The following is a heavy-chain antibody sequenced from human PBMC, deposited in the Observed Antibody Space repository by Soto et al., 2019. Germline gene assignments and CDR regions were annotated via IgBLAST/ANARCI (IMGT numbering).Heavy chain of an antibody. Sequence: EVQLVESGGGLVQPGGSLSLSCAASGFTFSSYSMNWVRQAPGKGLEWVSRISTSSSTIYYADSVSGRFTISRDNAKNSLDLQRHSLRAEDTAVYYCAAKRSTLFISWGQGTPVTVSS. CDR1: GFTFSSYS. V-gene: IGHV3-48*01. CDR3: AAKRSTLFIS. J-gene: IGHJ4*02. D-gene: IGHD3-9*01. CDR2: ISTSSSTI.